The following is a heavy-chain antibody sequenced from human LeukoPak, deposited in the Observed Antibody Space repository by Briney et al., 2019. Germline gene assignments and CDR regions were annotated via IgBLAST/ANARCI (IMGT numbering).Heavy chain of an antibody. CDR1: GGSITTSSYY. CDR2: VYYSGST. J-gene: IGHJ4*02. D-gene: IGHD5-18*01. V-gene: IGHV4-39*02. CDR3: AREKRIQLWLLDFDY. Sequence: PSETLSLTCTVSGGSITTSSYYWGWIRQPPGKGLEWIGTVYYSGSTYYNPSLKSRVTISVDTSKNQFSLKLTSVTAADTAVYYCAREKRIQLWLLDFDYWGQGTLVTVSS.